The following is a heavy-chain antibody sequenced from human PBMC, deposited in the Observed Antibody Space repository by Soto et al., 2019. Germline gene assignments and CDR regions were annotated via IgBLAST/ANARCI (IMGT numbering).Heavy chain of an antibody. CDR1: GLSVSSYC. J-gene: IGHJ4*02. CDR3: ARCPPFVY. V-gene: IGHV3-66*01. CDR2: IDSGGST. Sequence: EVHLVESGGGLVQPGGSLRLSCTASGLSVSSYCMSWVRQAPGKGLEWVSVIDSGGSTSYADSVKGRVTISRDNSTNTPYLQMSSMTVVDTAVYYCARCPPFVYWGQGTLVTVSS.